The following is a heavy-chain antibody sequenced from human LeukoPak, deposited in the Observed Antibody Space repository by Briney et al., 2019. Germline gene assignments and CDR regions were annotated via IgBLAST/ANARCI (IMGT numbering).Heavy chain of an antibody. D-gene: IGHD3-3*01. J-gene: IGHJ4*02. CDR3: ARGSSAGFWSGYMYYFDH. CDR2: IYYSGST. Sequence: PSETLSLTCTVSGGSISSYYWSWIRQPPGKGLEWIGYIYYSGSTNYNPSLKSRVTISVDTSKNQFSLKLSSVTAADTAVYYCARGSSAGFWSGYMYYFDHWGQGTLVTVSS. V-gene: IGHV4-59*08. CDR1: GGSISSYY.